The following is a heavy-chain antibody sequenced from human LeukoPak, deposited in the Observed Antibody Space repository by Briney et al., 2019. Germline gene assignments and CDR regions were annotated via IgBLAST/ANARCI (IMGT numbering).Heavy chain of an antibody. Sequence: PSETLSLTCTVSGGSISSCTYSWGWIRQPPGKGLEWIGSIPCSGSTYYNPSLKSRVTISVDTSKNQFSLYLDSVTAADTAVYYCARALGAFDIWGQGTMVTVSS. J-gene: IGHJ3*02. V-gene: IGHV4-39*07. CDR1: GGSISSCTYS. CDR3: ARALGAFDI. CDR2: IPCSGST.